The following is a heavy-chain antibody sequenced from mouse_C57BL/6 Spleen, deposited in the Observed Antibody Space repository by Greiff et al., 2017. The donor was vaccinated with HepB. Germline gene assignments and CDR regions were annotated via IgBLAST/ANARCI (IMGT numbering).Heavy chain of an antibody. J-gene: IGHJ2*01. CDR2: IDPSDSYT. D-gene: IGHD1-1*01. CDR3: ARNYGSSYGNFDY. V-gene: IGHV1-69*01. CDR1: GYTFTSYW. Sequence: VQLQQPGAELVMPGASVKLSCKASGYTFTSYWMHWVKQRPGQGLEWIGEIDPSDSYTNYNQKFKGKSTLTVDKSSSTAYMQLSSLTSEDSAVYCCARNYGSSYGNFDYWGQGTTLTVSS.